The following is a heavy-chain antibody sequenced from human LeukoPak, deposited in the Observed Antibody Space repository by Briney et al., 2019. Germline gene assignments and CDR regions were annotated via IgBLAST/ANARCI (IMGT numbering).Heavy chain of an antibody. CDR1: GDSVSSNSAA. V-gene: IGHV6-1*01. CDR3: AMAYYDILTGYYDNWFDP. J-gene: IGHJ5*02. D-gene: IGHD3-9*01. CDR2: TYYRSKWYN. Sequence: SQTLSLTCAISGDSVSSNSAAWNWIRQSPSRGLEWLGRTYYRSKWYNDYAVSVKSRITINPDTSKNQFSLQLNSVTPEDTAVYYCAMAYYDILTGYYDNWFDPWGQGTLVTVSS.